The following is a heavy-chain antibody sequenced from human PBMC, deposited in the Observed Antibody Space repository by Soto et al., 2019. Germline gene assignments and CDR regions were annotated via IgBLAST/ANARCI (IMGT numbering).Heavy chain of an antibody. V-gene: IGHV1-46*01. D-gene: IGHD2-8*01. J-gene: IGHJ4*02. CDR2: INPSGGST. CDR3: AREYCTNGVCYNRAAAGILDY. CDR1: GYMFAIYH. Sequence: ASVKVSCKASGYMFAIYHIHWVRQAPGQGLEWMGIINPSGGSTSYAQKFQGRVTMTRDTSTSTVYMELSSLRSEDTAVYYCAREYCTNGVCYNRAAAGILDYWGQGTLVTVSS.